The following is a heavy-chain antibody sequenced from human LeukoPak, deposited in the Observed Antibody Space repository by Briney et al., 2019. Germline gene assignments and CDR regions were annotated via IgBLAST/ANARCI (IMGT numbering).Heavy chain of an antibody. CDR2: IYYSGSS. D-gene: IGHD4-17*01. CDR1: CVSLSSDY. CDR3: ARRLRQNLFDP. V-gene: IGHV4-59*08. Sequence: SETLSLTSTLSCVSLSSDYWSWMPGPPGKGVEWIGYIYYSGSSNYNPSLKSRVTMSVDTSKNQFSLKLTSVTAADTAVYYCARRLRQNLFDPWGQGTLVTVSS. J-gene: IGHJ5*02.